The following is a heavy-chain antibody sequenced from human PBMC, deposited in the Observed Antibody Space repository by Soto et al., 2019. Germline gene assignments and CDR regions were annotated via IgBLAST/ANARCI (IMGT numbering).Heavy chain of an antibody. J-gene: IGHJ5*01. V-gene: IGHV3-23*01. Sequence: EVQLLEFGGGLVQPGGSLRLSCAPSGFTFSRYAMSWVRQAPGKGLEWVSAISGSGGNTYYADSVKGRFTISRDNSKNTLWLQMNSLRAEDTAPYYCAKDLGAGGGSCFDCWGQGTLVTVSS. D-gene: IGHD2-15*01. CDR2: ISGSGGNT. CDR3: AKDLGAGGGSCFDC. CDR1: GFTFSRYA.